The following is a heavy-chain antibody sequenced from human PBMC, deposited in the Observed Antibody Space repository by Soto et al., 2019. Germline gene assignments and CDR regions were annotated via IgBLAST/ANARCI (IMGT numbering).Heavy chain of an antibody. CDR1: GYSFTTYG. CDR3: ARDTPHRRDSSEIVP. D-gene: IGHD3-22*01. J-gene: IGHJ5*02. V-gene: IGHV1-18*01. CDR2: ISSYNGKT. Sequence: QVQLLQSGAEVKKPGASVKVSCKTSGYSFTTYGISWVRQAPGQGLEWMGWISSYNGKTNYAQKHQGRLTMTTDTSTSTVYMELRSLTSDDTAVYYCARDTPHRRDSSEIVPWGQGTLVTVSS.